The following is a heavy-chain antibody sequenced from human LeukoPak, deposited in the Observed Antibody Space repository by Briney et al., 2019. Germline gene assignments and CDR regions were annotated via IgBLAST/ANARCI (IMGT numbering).Heavy chain of an antibody. CDR3: ALLTTVTTWDAFDI. CDR1: AFSFSSYA. Sequence: GGSLRLSCAPSAFSFSSYAVSWVRQAPGQGLEWVSYISSSGSTIYYADSVKGRFTISRDNAKNSLYLQMNSLRAEDTAVYYCALLTTVTTWDAFDIWGQGTMVTVSS. CDR2: ISSSGSTI. J-gene: IGHJ3*02. V-gene: IGHV3-48*03. D-gene: IGHD4-17*01.